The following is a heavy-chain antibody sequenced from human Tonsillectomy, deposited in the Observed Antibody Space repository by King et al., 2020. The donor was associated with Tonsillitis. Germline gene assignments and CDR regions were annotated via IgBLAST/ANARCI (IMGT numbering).Heavy chain of an antibody. CDR2: LSYDGKTK. V-gene: IGHV3-33*05. CDR3: AREPDYGGNSGFDY. CDR1: GFTFRTYG. D-gene: IGHD4-23*01. J-gene: IGHJ4*02. Sequence: VQLVESGGGVVQPGRSLRLSCAASGFTFRTYGIHWVRQAPGKGLEWVAVLSYDGKTKYYAVSVMGRFTISRDNSKNTLYLQMNFLSAEDTAVYYCAREPDYGGNSGFDYWGQGTLVTVSS.